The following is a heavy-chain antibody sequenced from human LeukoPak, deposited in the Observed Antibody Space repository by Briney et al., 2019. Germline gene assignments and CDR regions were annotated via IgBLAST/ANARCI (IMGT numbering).Heavy chain of an antibody. Sequence: PSETLSLTCTVSGGSISSYYWSWIRQPPGKGLEWIGYIYYSGSTNYNPSLKSRVTITVDTSKNQFSLKLSSVTAADTAVYYCARVEGVYFDLWGRGTLVTVSS. J-gene: IGHJ2*01. CDR1: GGSISSYY. V-gene: IGHV4-59*01. CDR3: ARVEGVYFDL. CDR2: IYYSGST.